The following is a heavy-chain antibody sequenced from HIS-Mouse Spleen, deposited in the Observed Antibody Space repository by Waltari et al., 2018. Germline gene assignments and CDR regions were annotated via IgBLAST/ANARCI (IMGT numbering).Heavy chain of an antibody. V-gene: IGHV4-59*08. Sequence: QVQLQESGPGLVKPSETLSLTCTVSGGSISSYYWSWIRPPPGKGLEWIGYIYYSGSTNYNPSLKSRVTISVDTSKNQFSLKLSSVTAADTAVYYCARHLRGGYSYGFNYFDYWGQGTLVTVSS. CDR1: GGSISSYY. CDR2: IYYSGST. CDR3: ARHLRGGYSYGFNYFDY. D-gene: IGHD5-18*01. J-gene: IGHJ4*02.